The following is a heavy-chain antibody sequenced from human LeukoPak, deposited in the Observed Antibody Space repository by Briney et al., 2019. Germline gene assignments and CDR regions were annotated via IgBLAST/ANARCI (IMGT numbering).Heavy chain of an antibody. CDR3: AKGYYGSGWAPSY. J-gene: IGHJ4*02. Sequence: GGSLRLSCAASGFTLSSYAMSWVRQAPGKGLEWVSAISGGGGSTYYADSVKGRFIISRDNSKNTLYLQMNSLRAEDTAVYYCAKGYYGSGWAPSYWGQGTLVTVSS. D-gene: IGHD3-10*01. CDR2: ISGGGGST. CDR1: GFTLSSYA. V-gene: IGHV3-23*01.